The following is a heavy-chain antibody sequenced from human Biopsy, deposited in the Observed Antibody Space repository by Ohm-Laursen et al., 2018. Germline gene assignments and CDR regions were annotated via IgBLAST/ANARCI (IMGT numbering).Heavy chain of an antibody. CDR3: ARGSGYFKLDV. V-gene: IGHV4-34*01. D-gene: IGHD5-12*01. CDR2: INQIGRT. J-gene: IGHJ6*02. Sequence: TLSLTCAVNGESFTGYFWNWIRQPPGEGLEWIGEINQIGRTKYNPSLKRGATLSTDSSNSQFSLRLTSVTAADTAIYYCARGSGYFKLDVWGQGTTVTVSS. CDR1: GESFTGYF.